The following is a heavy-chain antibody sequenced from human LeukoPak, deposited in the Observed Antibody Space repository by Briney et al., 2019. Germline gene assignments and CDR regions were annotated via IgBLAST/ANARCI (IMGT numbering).Heavy chain of an antibody. J-gene: IGHJ4*02. CDR3: ARGPDYYDSSGLPSDY. V-gene: IGHV4-59*01. CDR1: GGSISSYY. Sequence: SETLSLTCTVSGGSISSYYWSWIRQPPGKGLEWIGYIYYSGSTNYNPSLKSRVTISVDTSKNQFSLKLSSVTAADTAVYYCARGPDYYDSSGLPSDYWGQGNLVTVSS. CDR2: IYYSGST. D-gene: IGHD3-22*01.